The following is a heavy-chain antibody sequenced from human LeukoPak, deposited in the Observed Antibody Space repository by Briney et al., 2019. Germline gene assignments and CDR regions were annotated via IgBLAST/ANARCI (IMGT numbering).Heavy chain of an antibody. CDR1: GFTFSAST. CDR2: MSYDGFTK. Sequence: PGGSLRLSCVASGFTFSASTMHWVRQAPGKGLEWVAVMSYDGFTKYYADSVKGRFTISRDNSKNTLYLQMNSLRAEDTAVYYCARYGSGSYYNADYWGQGTLVTVSS. V-gene: IGHV3-30*14. CDR3: ARYGSGSYYNADY. J-gene: IGHJ4*02. D-gene: IGHD3-10*01.